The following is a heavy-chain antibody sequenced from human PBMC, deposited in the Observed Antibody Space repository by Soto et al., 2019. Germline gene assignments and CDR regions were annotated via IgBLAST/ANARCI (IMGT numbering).Heavy chain of an antibody. Sequence: GASVKVSCKVSGYTLTELSMHWVRQAPGKGLEWMGGFDPEDGETIYAQKFQGRVTMTEDTSTDTAYMELSSLRSEDTAVYYCATDKRGGSAIGYYYYYMGVWGKGTTVTVSS. CDR1: GYTLTELS. D-gene: IGHD3-16*01. CDR2: FDPEDGET. J-gene: IGHJ6*03. CDR3: ATDKRGGSAIGYYYYYMGV. V-gene: IGHV1-24*01.